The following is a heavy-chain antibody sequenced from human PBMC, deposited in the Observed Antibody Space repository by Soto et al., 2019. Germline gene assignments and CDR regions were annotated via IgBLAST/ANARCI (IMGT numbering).Heavy chain of an antibody. CDR1: GVSIGSNYY. CDR2: MSHIGSV. J-gene: IGHJ4*02. Sequence: QVLLQESGPGLVQPSGTLSLSCVVSGVSIGSNYYWGWVRQSPGKGLEWLRDMSHIGSVNYNPSLKSRVTISMDTSQTPFSLKLNSVTAAGTAVYYCARSLGWYAIDYWGQGPLVIVSS. V-gene: IGHV4-4*02. D-gene: IGHD6-19*01. CDR3: ARSLGWYAIDY.